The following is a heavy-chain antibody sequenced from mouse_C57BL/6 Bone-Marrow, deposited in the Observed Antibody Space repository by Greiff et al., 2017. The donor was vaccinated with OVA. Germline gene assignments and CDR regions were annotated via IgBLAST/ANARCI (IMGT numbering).Heavy chain of an antibody. CDR1: GYTFTSYW. CDR2: IDPSDSYT. V-gene: IGHV1-50*01. D-gene: IGHD1-1*02. CDR3: ARSRVD. Sequence: VQLQQPGAELVKPGASVKLSCKASGYTFTSYWMQWVKQRPGQGLEWIGEIDPSDSYTNYNQKFKGKATLTVDTSSSTAYMQLSSLTSEDSAVYYCARSRVDWGQGTLVTVSA. J-gene: IGHJ3*01.